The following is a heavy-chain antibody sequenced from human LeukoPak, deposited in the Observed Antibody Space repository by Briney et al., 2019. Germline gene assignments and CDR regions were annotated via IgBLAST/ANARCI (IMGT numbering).Heavy chain of an antibody. CDR1: GFTFSSYG. CDR2: IWYDGSNK. J-gene: IGHJ4*02. CDR3: ARVNQQLDFDY. V-gene: IGHV3-33*01. Sequence: GGSLRLSCAASGFTFSSYGMHWVRQAPGKGLEWVAVIWYDGSNKYYADSVKGRFTISRDNSKNTLYLQMNSLRAEDTAVYYCARVNQQLDFDYWGQGTLVNVSS. D-gene: IGHD6-6*01.